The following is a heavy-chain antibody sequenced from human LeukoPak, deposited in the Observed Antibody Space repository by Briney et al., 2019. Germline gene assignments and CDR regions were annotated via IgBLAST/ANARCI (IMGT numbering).Heavy chain of an antibody. Sequence: SETLSLTCAVSGYSIRGDDYWGWIRQSPGKGMEWIGSIYHSGSTHYNPSLKSRVTISVDTSKNQFSLMLNSVTAADTAVYYCARNRSVTTTPGFDHWGQGTLVTVSS. J-gene: IGHJ4*02. CDR3: ARNRSVTTTPGFDH. D-gene: IGHD4-17*01. CDR2: IYHSGST. V-gene: IGHV4-38-2*01. CDR1: GYSIRGDDY.